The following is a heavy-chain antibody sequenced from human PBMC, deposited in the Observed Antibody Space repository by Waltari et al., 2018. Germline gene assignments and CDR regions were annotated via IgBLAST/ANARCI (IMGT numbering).Heavy chain of an antibody. CDR2: VKEDGSVQ. CDR3: ARDHGSSGRGAFDI. D-gene: IGHD3-22*01. J-gene: IGHJ3*02. CDR1: GFTFSSCY. V-gene: IGHV3-7*01. Sequence: EVQLVESGGGLVQPGGSLRLSCAASGFTFSSCYMSWVRQAPGKGLEWVANVKEDGSVQQYVDSMVGRLTGSRDNTKNSLYLHLNSLRAEDTAVYYCARDHGSSGRGAFDIWGQGTMVTVSS.